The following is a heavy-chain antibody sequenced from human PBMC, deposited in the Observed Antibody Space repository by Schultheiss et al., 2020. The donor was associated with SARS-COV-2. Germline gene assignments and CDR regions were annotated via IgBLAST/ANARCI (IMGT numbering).Heavy chain of an antibody. CDR2: ISGSGGST. Sequence: GESLKISCAASGFTFSSYAMSWVRQAPGKGLEWVSAISGSGGSTYYADSVKGRFTISRDNAKNSLYLQMNSLRAEDTAVYYCARDWGYGSGYWYYYYGMDVWGQGTTVTVSS. D-gene: IGHD3-10*01. CDR1: GFTFSSYA. V-gene: IGHV3-23*01. J-gene: IGHJ6*02. CDR3: ARDWGYGSGYWYYYYGMDV.